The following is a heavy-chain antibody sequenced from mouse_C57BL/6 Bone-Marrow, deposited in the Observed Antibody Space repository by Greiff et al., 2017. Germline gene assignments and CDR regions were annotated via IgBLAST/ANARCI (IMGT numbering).Heavy chain of an antibody. CDR2: ISNLAYSI. CDR3: SRAGSIAAMDY. V-gene: IGHV5-15*01. CDR1: GFTFSDYG. Sequence: EVQLVESGGGLVQPGGSLKLSCAASGFTFSDYGMAWVRQAPRKGPEWVAFISNLAYSIYYADTVKGRFTISIENAKKTLYLELSSLRSEDTAMXYFSRAGSIAAMDYWGQGTSVTVSS. J-gene: IGHJ4*01. D-gene: IGHD1-1*01.